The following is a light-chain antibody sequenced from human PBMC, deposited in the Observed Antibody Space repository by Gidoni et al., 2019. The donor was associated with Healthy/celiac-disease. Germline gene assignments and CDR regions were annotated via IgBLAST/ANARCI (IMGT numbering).Light chain of an antibody. CDR1: QSVSSSC. CDR3: QQYGSSLIT. V-gene: IGKV3D-20*01. J-gene: IGKJ5*01. CDR2: DAS. Sequence: ILFTHSPATLSLSPGERATLSCGASQSVSSSCFAWHQQKPGLATRLLLYDASRRATGIPDRFSGSGSGKDFTTTSSRLEPEDFAVYYCQQYGSSLITFGQGTRLEIK.